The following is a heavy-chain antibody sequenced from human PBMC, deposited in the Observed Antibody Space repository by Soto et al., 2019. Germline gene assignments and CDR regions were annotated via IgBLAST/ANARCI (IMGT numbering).Heavy chain of an antibody. V-gene: IGHV4-4*07. CDR2: IYATGTT. CDR1: GASISGFY. J-gene: IGHJ5*02. CDR3: VRDGTKTLRDWFDP. D-gene: IGHD1-1*01. Sequence: SETLSLTCTVSGASISGFYWSWIRKSAGKGLEWIGRIYATGTTDYNPSPKSRVMMSVDTSKKQFSLKLRSVTAADTAVYYCVRDGTKTLRDWFDPWGQGISVTVS.